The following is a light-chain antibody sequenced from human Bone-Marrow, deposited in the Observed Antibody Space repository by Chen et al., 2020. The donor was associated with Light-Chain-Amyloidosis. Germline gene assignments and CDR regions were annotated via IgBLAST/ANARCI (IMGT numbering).Light chain of an antibody. J-gene: IGKJ4*01. Sequence: DIQMTQSLSSLSASVGDRVTITCRASQGIINNLAWYQQRPGKVPKLLIYAASTLQSGVPSRFGGRGSGADFTLTISSLQPEDVATYYCQKYASAPLTFGGGTKVEIK. V-gene: IGKV1-27*01. CDR1: QGIINN. CDR3: QKYASAPLT. CDR2: AAS.